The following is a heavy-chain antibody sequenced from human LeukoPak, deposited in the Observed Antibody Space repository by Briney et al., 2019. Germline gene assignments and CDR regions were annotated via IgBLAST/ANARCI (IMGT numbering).Heavy chain of an antibody. V-gene: IGHV3-7*01. J-gene: IGHJ3*02. CDR3: AKDLYYYDSSGSNAFDI. CDR1: GFTFSSYW. CDR2: IKQDGSEK. Sequence: GGSLRLSCAASGFTFSSYWMSWARQAPGKGLEWVANIKQDGSEKYYVDSVKGRITISRDNAKNSLYLQMNSLRAEDTAVYYCAKDLYYYDSSGSNAFDIWGQGTMVTVSS. D-gene: IGHD3-22*01.